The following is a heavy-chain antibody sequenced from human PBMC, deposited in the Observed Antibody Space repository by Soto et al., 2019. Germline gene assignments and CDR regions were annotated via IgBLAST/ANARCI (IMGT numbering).Heavy chain of an antibody. Sequence: PVGSLRLSCAASGFTFSDSYMSWIRQAPGKGLEWVAVISYDGSNKYYADSVKGRFTISRDNSKNTLYLQMNSLRAEDTAVYYCAKDGSPLRYFDWLLSWFDPWGQGTLVTVSS. D-gene: IGHD3-9*01. CDR3: AKDGSPLRYFDWLLSWFDP. J-gene: IGHJ5*02. CDR1: GFTFSDSY. V-gene: IGHV3-30*18. CDR2: ISYDGSNK.